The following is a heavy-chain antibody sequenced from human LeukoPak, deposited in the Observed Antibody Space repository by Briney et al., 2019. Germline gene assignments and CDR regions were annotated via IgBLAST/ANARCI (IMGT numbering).Heavy chain of an antibody. V-gene: IGHV4-59*12. Sequence: PSETLSLTCSGSGGSISGSYWSWIRQPPGKGLEWIGYVYYTGTTNYNPALKSRVTISVDTSKNQFSLKLSSVTAADTAVYYCARAGVAVAPIDYWGHGTLVIVSS. CDR1: GGSISGSY. CDR3: ARAGVAVAPIDY. D-gene: IGHD6-19*01. CDR2: VYYTGTT. J-gene: IGHJ4*01.